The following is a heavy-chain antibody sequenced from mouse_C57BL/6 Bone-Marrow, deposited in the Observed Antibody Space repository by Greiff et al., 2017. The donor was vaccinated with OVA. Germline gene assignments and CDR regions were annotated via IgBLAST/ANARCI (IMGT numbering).Heavy chain of an antibody. V-gene: IGHV5-16*01. J-gene: IGHJ2*01. CDR1: GFTFSDYY. D-gene: IGHD2-2*01. CDR2: INYDGSST. Sequence: EVMLVESEGGLVQPGSSMKLSCTASGFTFSDYYMAWVRQVPEKGLEWVANINYDGSSTYYLDSLKSRFIISRDNAKNILYLQMSSLKSEDTATYYCARDRSYYGYDGDFDYWGQGTTLTVSS. CDR3: ARDRSYYGYDGDFDY.